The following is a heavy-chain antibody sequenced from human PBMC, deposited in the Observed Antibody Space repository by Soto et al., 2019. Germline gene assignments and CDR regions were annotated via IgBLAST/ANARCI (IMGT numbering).Heavy chain of an antibody. J-gene: IGHJ3*02. D-gene: IGHD6-13*01. CDR2: MNPNSGNT. Sequence: GASVKVSCKASVYTFTSYDITWVRQATGQGLEWRGWMNPNSGNTGYAQKFQGRVTMTRNTSISTAYMELSSLRSEDTPVYNCTGVRRSSWFVGSHAFDIWGQGTMVTVSS. CDR3: TGVRRSSWFVGSHAFDI. CDR1: VYTFTSYD. V-gene: IGHV1-8*01.